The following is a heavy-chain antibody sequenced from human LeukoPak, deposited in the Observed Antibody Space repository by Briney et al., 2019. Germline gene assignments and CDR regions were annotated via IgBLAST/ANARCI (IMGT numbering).Heavy chain of an antibody. CDR2: ISGSGGST. CDR3: AKGLRYFDWLFY. V-gene: IGHV3-23*01. J-gene: IGHJ4*02. CDR1: GFTFSSYA. Sequence: GGSLRLSCAASGFTFSSYAMSWVRQAPGKGLEWVSAISGSGGSTYFADSVKGRFTISRDNSKNTLYLQMNSLRAEDTAVYYCAKGLRYFDWLFYWGQGTLVTVSS. D-gene: IGHD3-9*01.